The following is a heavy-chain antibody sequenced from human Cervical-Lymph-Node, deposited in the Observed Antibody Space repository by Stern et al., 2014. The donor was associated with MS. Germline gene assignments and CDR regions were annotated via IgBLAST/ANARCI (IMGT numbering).Heavy chain of an antibody. J-gene: IGHJ4*02. CDR2: IYYSGST. CDR1: GGSISSYY. D-gene: IGHD1-26*01. Sequence: QVQLVESGPGLVKPSETLSLTCTVSGGSISSYYWSWIRQPPGKGLEWIGYIYYSGSTNYNPSLKSRVTISVDTSKNQFSLKLSSVTAADTAVYYCARDRGGAADYWGQGTLVTVSS. V-gene: IGHV4-59*01. CDR3: ARDRGGAADY.